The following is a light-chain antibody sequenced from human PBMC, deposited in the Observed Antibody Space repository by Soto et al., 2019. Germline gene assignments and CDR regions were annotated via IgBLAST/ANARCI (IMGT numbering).Light chain of an antibody. J-gene: IGKJ1*01. CDR2: KAS. CDR3: QQYNDYSWT. CDR1: QSISNW. Sequence: DIQMTQSPSTLSASVGDRVTITCRASQSISNWLAWYQQKPGKAPKLLIYKASSLQRGVPSRFSGSGSGAEFTLTISSLQPDDFATYYCQQYNDYSWTFGPGTKVEIK. V-gene: IGKV1-5*03.